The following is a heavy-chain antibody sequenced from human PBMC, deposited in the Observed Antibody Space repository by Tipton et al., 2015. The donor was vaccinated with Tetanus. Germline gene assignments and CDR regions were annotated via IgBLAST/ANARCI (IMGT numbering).Heavy chain of an antibody. Sequence: SLRLSCVASGFTFRSYTLNWVRQAPGNGLEWVAAISGSRLTPYYADSVKGRFTISRDNSKNTLSLQLNSLRADDTAIYYCAKEALGVLNLWGKGTTVIVSS. CDR3: AKEALGVLNL. CDR1: GFTFRSYT. J-gene: IGHJ6*04. D-gene: IGHD1-14*01. CDR2: ISGSRLTP. V-gene: IGHV3-23*01.